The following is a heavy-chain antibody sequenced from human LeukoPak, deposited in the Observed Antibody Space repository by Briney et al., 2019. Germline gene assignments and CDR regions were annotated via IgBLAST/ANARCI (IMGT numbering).Heavy chain of an antibody. V-gene: IGHV3-30-3*01. CDR2: ISYDGSNK. CDR1: GFTFSSYA. D-gene: IGHD2-15*01. Sequence: GGSLRLSCAASGFTFSSYAMHWVRQAPGKGLEWVAVISYDGSNKYYADSVKGRFTISRDNSKNTLFLQMNSLKTEDTAVYYCARDLLPQNFDSWGQGTLVSVTS. J-gene: IGHJ4*02. CDR3: ARDLLPQNFDS.